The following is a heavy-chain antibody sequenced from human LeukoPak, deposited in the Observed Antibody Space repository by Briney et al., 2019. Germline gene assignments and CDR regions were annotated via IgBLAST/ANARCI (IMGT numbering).Heavy chain of an antibody. J-gene: IGHJ4*02. V-gene: IGHV4-59*08. CDR2: IYYSGST. D-gene: IGHD3-16*01. CDR1: GGSISSYY. CDR3: ARRRFIRGPDVVNPFGY. Sequence: SETLSLTCTVSGGSISSYYWSWIRQPPGKGLEWIGYIYYSGSTNYNPSLKSRVTISVDTSKNQFSLKLSSVTAADTAVYYCARRRFIRGPDVVNPFGYWGQGTLVTVSS.